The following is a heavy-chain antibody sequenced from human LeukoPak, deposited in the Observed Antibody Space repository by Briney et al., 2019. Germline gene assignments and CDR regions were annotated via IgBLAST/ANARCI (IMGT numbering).Heavy chain of an antibody. V-gene: IGHV4-4*07. CDR2: IYTSGNT. J-gene: IGHJ5*02. D-gene: IGHD2-21*02. Sequence: SETLSLTCTVSGGSISSYYWTWIRQSAGKGLEWIGRIYTSGNTNYNPSLKSRVTMSVVTSKNQFSLKLSSVTAADTAVYYCARHNPSAYCGGDCYYNWFDPWGQGTLVTVSS. CDR1: GGSISSYY. CDR3: ARHNPSAYCGGDCYYNWFDP.